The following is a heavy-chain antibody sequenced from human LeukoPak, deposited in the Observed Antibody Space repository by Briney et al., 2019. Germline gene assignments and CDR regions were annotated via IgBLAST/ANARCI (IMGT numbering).Heavy chain of an antibody. CDR3: ATYLYGIFVS. D-gene: IGHD4-17*01. Sequence: SETLSLTCTVSGGSISSSSYYWSWIRQPPGKGLEYIGYIYYSGSASYNSSLKSRVSISIDTSKNQFSLKLSSVTAADTAVYYCATYLYGIFVSRGQRTLVTVSS. V-gene: IGHV4-61*05. CDR1: GGSISSSSYY. J-gene: IGHJ4*02. CDR2: IYYSGSA.